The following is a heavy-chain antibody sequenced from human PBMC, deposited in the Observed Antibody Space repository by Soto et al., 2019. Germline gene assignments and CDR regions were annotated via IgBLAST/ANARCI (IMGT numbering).Heavy chain of an antibody. V-gene: IGHV1-69*01. CDR1: GGGNLRDYR. J-gene: IGHJ4*02. Sequence: QVQLVQSGAEVKEPGSSVKVSCKASGGGNLRDYRTTWVRRAPGQGLEWMGGIIPKLGSANYAQNFQGRVAGTADESTNTVYMELRSLRSDDTGVYYGARGGDGYNFGAVDWGQGTPVTVSA. CDR3: ARGGDGYNFGAVD. D-gene: IGHD2-21*01. CDR2: IIPKLGSA.